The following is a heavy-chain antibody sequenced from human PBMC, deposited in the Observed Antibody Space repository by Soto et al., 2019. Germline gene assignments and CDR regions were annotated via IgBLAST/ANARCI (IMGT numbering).Heavy chain of an antibody. J-gene: IGHJ4*02. CDR1: GFILTSYY. CDR3: ARTEQWLVPPFDY. CDR2: IDPSGGST. D-gene: IGHD6-19*01. Sequence: ASVKVSCKASGFILTSYYMHWVRQAPGQGLEWMGIIDPSGGSTTDAQKFQGRITMTRDTSTSTVYMELSSLRSEDTAVYYCARTEQWLVPPFDYWGQGTLVTVSS. V-gene: IGHV1-46*01.